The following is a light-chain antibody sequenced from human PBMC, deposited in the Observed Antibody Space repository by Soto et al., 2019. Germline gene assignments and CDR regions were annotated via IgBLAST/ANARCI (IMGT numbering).Light chain of an antibody. CDR1: QDIKNY. V-gene: IGKV1-33*01. CDR3: QQFDSVPCS. J-gene: IGKJ2*02. Sequence: IQMTQSPSSLSTSVGDRVTNTCQASQDIKNYLIRYQQKAGRAPKLLIYDASTLETGVSSRFSGSGSGTHFTLTISSLQPEDIATYYCQQFDSVPCSFGQGTKLEMK. CDR2: DAS.